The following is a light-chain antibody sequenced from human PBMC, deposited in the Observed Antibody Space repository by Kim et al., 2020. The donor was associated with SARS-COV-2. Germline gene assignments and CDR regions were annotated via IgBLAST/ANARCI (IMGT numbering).Light chain of an antibody. CDR2: DAS. CDR3: QQRSNWPRALT. V-gene: IGKV3-11*01. CDR1: QSVSSY. Sequence: PGERATLSCRASQSVSSYLAWYQQKPGQAPRLLIYDASNRATGIPARFSGSGSGTDFTLTISSLEPEDFAVYYCQQRSNWPRALTFGGGTKVDIK. J-gene: IGKJ4*01.